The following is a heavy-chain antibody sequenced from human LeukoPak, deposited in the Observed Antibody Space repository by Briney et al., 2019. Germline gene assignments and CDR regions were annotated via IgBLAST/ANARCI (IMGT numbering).Heavy chain of an antibody. D-gene: IGHD3-22*01. CDR1: GYTFTSYY. Sequence: WASVKVSCKASGYTFTSYYMHWVRQAPGQGLEWMGIINPSGGSTSYAQKFQGRVTMTRDTSTSTFYMELRSLKSEDTAVYYCARDGEYYDSSGSYFDYWGQGTAVTVSS. CDR3: ARDGEYYDSSGSYFDY. V-gene: IGHV1-46*01. CDR2: INPSGGST. J-gene: IGHJ4*02.